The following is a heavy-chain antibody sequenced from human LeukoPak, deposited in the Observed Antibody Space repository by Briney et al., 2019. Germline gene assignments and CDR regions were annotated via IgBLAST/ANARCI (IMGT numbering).Heavy chain of an antibody. CDR3: ARGLYCSGGSCFYDY. CDR1: GGSISSYY. CDR2: IYYSGST. J-gene: IGHJ4*02. Sequence: SETLSLTCTVSGGSISSYYWSWIRQPPGKGLEGIGYIYYSGSTNYNPSLKSRVTISVDASKNQFSLKLSSVTAADTAVYYCARGLYCSGGSCFYDYWGQGTLVTVSS. V-gene: IGHV4-59*01. D-gene: IGHD2-15*01.